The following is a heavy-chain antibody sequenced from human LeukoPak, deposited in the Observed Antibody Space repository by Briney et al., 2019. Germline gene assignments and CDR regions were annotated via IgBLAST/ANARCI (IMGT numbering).Heavy chain of an antibody. Sequence: SQTLSLTCTVSGGSISSGSYYWSWIRQPAGKGLEWIGRIYTSGSTNYNPSLKSRVTISVDTSKNQFSLKLSSVTAADTAVYYCARSTGSQLLWFGEFDYWGQGTLVTVSS. D-gene: IGHD3-10*01. CDR3: ARSTGSQLLWFGEFDY. CDR2: IYTSGST. V-gene: IGHV4-61*02. CDR1: GGSISSGSYY. J-gene: IGHJ4*02.